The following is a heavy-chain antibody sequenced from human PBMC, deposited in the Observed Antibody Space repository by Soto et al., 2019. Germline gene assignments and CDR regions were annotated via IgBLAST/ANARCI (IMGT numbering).Heavy chain of an antibody. CDR2: ISYDGSNK. V-gene: IGHV3-30-3*01. CDR3: ARHRTYDY. CDR1: GFTFSSYA. Sequence: QVQLVESGGGVVQPGRSLRLSCAASGFTFSSYAMHWVRQAPGKGLEWVAVISYDGSNKYYADSVKGRFTISRDNSKNTLYLQMNSLRAEDTAVYYCARHRTYDYWGQGTLVTVSS. J-gene: IGHJ4*02.